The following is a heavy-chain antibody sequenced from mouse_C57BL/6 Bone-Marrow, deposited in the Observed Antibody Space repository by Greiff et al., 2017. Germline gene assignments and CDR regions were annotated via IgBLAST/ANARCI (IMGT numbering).Heavy chain of an antibody. CDR2: ISSGGSYT. Sequence: EVQLVESGGDLVKPGGSLKLSCAASGFTFSSYGMSWVRQTPDKRLEWVATISSGGSYTYYPDSVKGRFTISRDNAKNTLYLQMSSLKSEDTAMYYCAKLGLGWGQGTTLTVSS. J-gene: IGHJ2*01. CDR1: GFTFSSYG. D-gene: IGHD4-1*01. V-gene: IGHV5-6*01. CDR3: AKLGLG.